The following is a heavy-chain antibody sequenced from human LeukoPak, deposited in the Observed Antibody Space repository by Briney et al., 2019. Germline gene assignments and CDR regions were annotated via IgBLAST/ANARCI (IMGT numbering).Heavy chain of an antibody. Sequence: GGALRLSCEASGFTFSNYWMSWVRQAPGKGLQWVSVISGSGRTTEYADSVKGRFTISRDNSKNTLSLQMNSLRVEDTAIYYCAKNVVVKRYFDYWGQGTLITVSS. CDR1: GFTFSNYW. D-gene: IGHD2-15*01. CDR3: AKNVVVKRYFDY. J-gene: IGHJ4*02. CDR2: ISGSGRTT. V-gene: IGHV3-23*01.